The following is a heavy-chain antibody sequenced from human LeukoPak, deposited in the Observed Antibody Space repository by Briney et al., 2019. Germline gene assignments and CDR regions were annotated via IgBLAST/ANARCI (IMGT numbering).Heavy chain of an antibody. V-gene: IGHV3-23*01. D-gene: IGHD5-24*01. J-gene: IGHJ3*01. CDR3: ARDIQLST. Sequence: GGSLRLSCAASGFTFSDSAMTWVRQAPGKGLDWVSLISFSGANTYYADSVKGRFTISRDNSKDTLFLQMNSLRAEDKAIYYCARDIQLSTWGLGTMVTVSS. CDR2: ISFSGANT. CDR1: GFTFSDSA.